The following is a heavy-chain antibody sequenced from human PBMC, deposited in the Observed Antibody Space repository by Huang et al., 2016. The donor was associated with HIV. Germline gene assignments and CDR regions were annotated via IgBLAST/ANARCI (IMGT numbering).Heavy chain of an antibody. CDR3: ARRQYGTYSLDY. CDR1: GFTFSSYA. CDR2: RSYDGSNK. J-gene: IGHJ4*01. V-gene: IGHV3-30-3*01. D-gene: IGHD2-15*01. Sequence: QVQLVESGGGVVQPGRSLRLSCAASGFTFSSYAMHWVRQAPGKGLEGVAIRSYDGSNKYYADPVKGRFTISRDNSKNTLFLQMNSRRAGDTAVYYCARRQYGTYSLDYWGQGTLVTVSS.